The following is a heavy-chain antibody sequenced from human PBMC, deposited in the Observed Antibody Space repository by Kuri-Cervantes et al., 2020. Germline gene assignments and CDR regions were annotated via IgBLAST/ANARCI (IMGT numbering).Heavy chain of an antibody. V-gene: IGHV3-7*01. CDR3: ARGGAAAEFANWFDP. D-gene: IGHD6-13*01. CDR1: GFTFSSYA. J-gene: IGHJ5*02. Sequence: GESLKISCAASGFTFSSYAMHWVRQAPDKGLEWVANIKQDGSEKYYVDSVKGRFTISRDNAKNSLYLQMNSLRAEDTAVYYCARGGAAAEFANWFDPWGQGTLVTVSS. CDR2: IKQDGSEK.